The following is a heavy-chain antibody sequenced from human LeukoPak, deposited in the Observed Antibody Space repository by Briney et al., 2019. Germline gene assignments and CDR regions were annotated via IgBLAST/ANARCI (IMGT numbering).Heavy chain of an antibody. V-gene: IGHV1-2*06. D-gene: IGHD6-19*01. J-gene: IGHJ4*02. CDR2: INPNSGGT. CDR1: GYTFTGYY. Sequence: ASVKVSCKASGYTFTGYYMHWVRQAPGQGLEWMGRINPNSGGTNYAQKFQGRVTMTRDTSISTAYMELGRLRSDDTAVYYCARSDIAVAGIFDYWGQGTLVTVSS. CDR3: ARSDIAVAGIFDY.